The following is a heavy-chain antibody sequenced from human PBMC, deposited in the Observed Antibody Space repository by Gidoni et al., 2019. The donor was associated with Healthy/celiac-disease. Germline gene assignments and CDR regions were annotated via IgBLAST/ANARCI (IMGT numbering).Heavy chain of an antibody. J-gene: IGHJ5*02. D-gene: IGHD3-3*01. CDR2: IYWDDDK. Sequence: QITLKESGPTLVKPTQTLTMTCTFSGFSLSTSGVGVGWIRQPPGKALEWLALIYWDDDKRYSPSLKSRRTITKDTSKNQVVLTMTNMDPVDTATYYCAHSYYDDFWSGYYTGWFDPWGQGALVTVSS. CDR3: AHSYYDDFWSGYYTGWFDP. V-gene: IGHV2-5*02. CDR1: GFSLSTSGVG.